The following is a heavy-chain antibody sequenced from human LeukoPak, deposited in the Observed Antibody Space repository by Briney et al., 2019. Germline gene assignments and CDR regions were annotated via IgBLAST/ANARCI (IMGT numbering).Heavy chain of an antibody. D-gene: IGHD2-2*01. V-gene: IGHV3-23*01. Sequence: WGSLRLSCAASGFTFISNALSWVRQAPGKGLEWVSSLSGSGYNTYYADSVKGRFTISRDNSKNTVYLQMNSLRAEDTAVYYCAKDPYGTRYFDYWGQGTLVTVSS. CDR3: AKDPYGTRYFDY. CDR2: LSGSGYNT. CDR1: GFTFISNA. J-gene: IGHJ4*02.